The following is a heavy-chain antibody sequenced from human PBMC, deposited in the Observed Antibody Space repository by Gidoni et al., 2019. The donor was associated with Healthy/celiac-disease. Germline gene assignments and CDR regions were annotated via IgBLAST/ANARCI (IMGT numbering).Heavy chain of an antibody. D-gene: IGHD1-26*01. J-gene: IGHJ4*02. V-gene: IGHV3-30*02. CDR3: AKEGSGRNGIYFDY. Sequence: RFTISRDNSKNTLYLQMNSLRAEDTAVYYCAKEGSGRNGIYFDYWGQGTLVTVSS.